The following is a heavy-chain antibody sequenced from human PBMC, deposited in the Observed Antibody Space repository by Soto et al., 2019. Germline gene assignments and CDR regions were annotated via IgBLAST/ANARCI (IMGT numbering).Heavy chain of an antibody. D-gene: IGHD3-3*01. CDR2: ISAIIGIA. CDR3: ATVGRVVPRFDY. J-gene: IGHJ4*02. CDR1: GYTFTSYG. Sequence: GASVKVSCKASGYTFTSYGINWVRQAPGQGLEWMGRISAIIGIANYAQKFQGRVTITADKSTSTAYMELSSLRSEDTAVYYCATVGRVVPRFDYWGQGTLVTVSS. V-gene: IGHV1-69*04.